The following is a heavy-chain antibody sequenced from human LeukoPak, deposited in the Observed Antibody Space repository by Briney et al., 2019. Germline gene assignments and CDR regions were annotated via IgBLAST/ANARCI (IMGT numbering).Heavy chain of an antibody. CDR2: IYPGESNI. D-gene: IGHD1-20*01. J-gene: IGHJ4*02. V-gene: IGHV5-51*01. CDR3: ARHLTVGSMSSFFEY. CDR1: GYAFSSYW. Sequence: GESLKISCKASGYAFSSYWIGWVRQMPGKGLEYMGFIYPGESNIRYSPSFEGQVTISADKSISTVYLRWSSLKTSDSAIYYCARHLTVGSMSSFFEYWGQGTPVTVSS.